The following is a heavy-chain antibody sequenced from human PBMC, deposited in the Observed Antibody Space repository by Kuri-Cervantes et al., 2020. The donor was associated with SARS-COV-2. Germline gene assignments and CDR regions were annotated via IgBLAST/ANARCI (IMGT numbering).Heavy chain of an antibody. Sequence: WGTLSLTCAASGFTFSSCGMHWGRQAPGKGLEWVAVRWYDVSNKYYADPVKSRFTISRDNSKNTLYLQMNSLRAEDTAVYYCARAEKRTIFGVVNYYYYGMDVWGQGTTVTVSS. D-gene: IGHD3-3*01. CDR3: ARAEKRTIFGVVNYYYYGMDV. V-gene: IGHV3-33*08. CDR1: GFTFSSCG. CDR2: RWYDVSNK. J-gene: IGHJ6*02.